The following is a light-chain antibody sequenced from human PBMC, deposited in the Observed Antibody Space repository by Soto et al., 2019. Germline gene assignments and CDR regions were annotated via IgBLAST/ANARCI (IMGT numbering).Light chain of an antibody. CDR1: QSISDY. CDR3: QQSYSVPYT. J-gene: IGKJ2*01. CDR2: AAS. Sequence: DTQMTQSPSSLSASVGDRVTITCRASQSISDYLSWYQQKPGKAPKLLIYAASNLKSGVPSRFSGSGSGTDFTLTISSLQPEDFATYHCQQSYSVPYTFGQGTKLQIK. V-gene: IGKV1-39*01.